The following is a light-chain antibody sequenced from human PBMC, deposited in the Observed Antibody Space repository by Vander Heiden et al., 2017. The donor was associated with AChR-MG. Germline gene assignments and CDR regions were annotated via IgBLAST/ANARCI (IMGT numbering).Light chain of an antibody. Sequence: EIVLTQSPATLSLSPGERATFCCRVSQSVSSHLAWYQQKPSQAPRLLICDASNRATGIPARFSGSGSGTDFTLTISSLGPEDFAVYYCQQRSNWPPLTFGRGTKVEIK. J-gene: IGKJ4*01. V-gene: IGKV3-11*01. CDR2: DAS. CDR3: QQRSNWPPLT. CDR1: QSVSSH.